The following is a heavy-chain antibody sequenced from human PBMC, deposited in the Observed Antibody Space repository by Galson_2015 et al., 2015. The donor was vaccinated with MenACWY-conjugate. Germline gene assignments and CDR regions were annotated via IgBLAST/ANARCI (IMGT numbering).Heavy chain of an antibody. CDR1: GFRFSSYT. Sequence: SLRLSCAASGFRFSSYTLYWVRQAPGKGLEWVAVVSYDGSSKYYTDSVQGRFTISRDNSKNTVSLQMDSLRPEDPAVYYCVRAEGWLRSAFDIWGQGTMVTVSS. CDR3: VRAEGWLRSAFDI. D-gene: IGHD5-24*01. CDR2: VSYDGSSK. J-gene: IGHJ3*02. V-gene: IGHV3-30*10.